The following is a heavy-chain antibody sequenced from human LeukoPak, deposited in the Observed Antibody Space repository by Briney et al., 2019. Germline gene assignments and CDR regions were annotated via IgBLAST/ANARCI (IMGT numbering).Heavy chain of an antibody. V-gene: IGHV3-48*01. CDR3: ARVGSRGDWFDY. CDR1: GFTFSTYN. D-gene: IGHD1-26*01. J-gene: IGHJ5*01. Sequence: GGSLRLSCAASGFTFSTYNMLWVRQTPGKGLEWLFYINSGGSAVHYADSVKDRFTFSRDNDKNSLYLQVNSLRVEDTGIYYCARVGSRGDWFDYWGQGTRVTVSS. CDR2: INSGGSAV.